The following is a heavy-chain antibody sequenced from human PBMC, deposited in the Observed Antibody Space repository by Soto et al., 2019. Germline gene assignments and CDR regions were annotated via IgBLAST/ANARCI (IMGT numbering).Heavy chain of an antibody. V-gene: IGHV1-2*04. Sequence: QVQLVQSGAEVKEPGASVKVSCKASGYSFSAYHMHWVRQAPGQGLAWMGWINPNSGGTNYAQKCQGWVTMTTDTSISTAFMELRRLRPDDTAVYYCARGQGSGWYEDLDYWGQGTLVTISS. CDR2: INPNSGGT. D-gene: IGHD6-19*01. CDR3: ARGQGSGWYEDLDY. CDR1: GYSFSAYH. J-gene: IGHJ4*02.